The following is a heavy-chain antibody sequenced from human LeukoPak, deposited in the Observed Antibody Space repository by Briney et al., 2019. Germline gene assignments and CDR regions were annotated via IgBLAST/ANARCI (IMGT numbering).Heavy chain of an antibody. CDR1: EFTFSTYA. CDR2: ISDSGGNT. J-gene: IGHJ4*02. D-gene: IGHD4-11*01. V-gene: IGHV3-23*01. CDR3: AKIEVIQYQPRYFFDY. Sequence: GGSLRLSCAASEFTFSTYAMSWVRQAPGRGLEWISTISDSGGNTFYADSVKGRFTISRDNSKYTLYLHMTSLRVEDTAVYYCAKIEVIQYQPRYFFDYWGQGTLVTVSS.